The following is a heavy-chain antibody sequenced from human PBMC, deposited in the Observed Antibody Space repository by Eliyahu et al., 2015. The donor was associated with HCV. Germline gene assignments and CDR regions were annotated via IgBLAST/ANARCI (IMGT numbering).Heavy chain of an antibody. J-gene: IGHJ4*02. CDR2: IDPSDSYT. CDR1: GYIFTSYW. Sequence: EVQLVQSGAEVKKPGESLKISCKGSGYIFTSYWINWVRQMPGKGLEWMGRIDPSDSYTNYSPSLQGHVTISADKSITTAYLQWSSLKASDTAMYYCARRVVAATHSPTPFDYWGQGTLVTVSS. CDR3: ARRVVAATHSPTPFDY. D-gene: IGHD2-15*01. V-gene: IGHV5-10-1*03.